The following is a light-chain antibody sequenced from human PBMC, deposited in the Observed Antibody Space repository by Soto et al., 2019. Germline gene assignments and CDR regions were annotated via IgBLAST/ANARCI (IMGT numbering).Light chain of an antibody. V-gene: IGLV2-14*01. CDR3: SSYTGSSTVV. Sequence: QSALTQPASVSGSPGQSITISCTGTSSDVGGFNFVSWYQQHPGKAPKLMIYDVRNRPSGVSNRFSGSKSGNTASLTISGLQAEDEGDYYCSSYTGSSTVVFGGGTKLTVL. CDR1: SSDVGGFNF. J-gene: IGLJ3*02. CDR2: DVR.